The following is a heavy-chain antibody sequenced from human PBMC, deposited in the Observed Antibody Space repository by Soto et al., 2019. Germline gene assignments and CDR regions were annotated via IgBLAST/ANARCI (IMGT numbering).Heavy chain of an antibody. CDR2: IYYSGST. D-gene: IGHD3-9*01. J-gene: IGHJ4*02. V-gene: IGHV4-59*08. CDR3: ARAYYDILTGYSHLDY. Sequence: SETLSLTCTVSGGSISRYYWSWIRQPPGKGLEWIGYIYYSGSTTYNPSLKSRVTISVDMSKNQFSLKLSSVTAADTAVYYCARAYYDILTGYSHLDYWGQGTLVTVS. CDR1: GGSISRYY.